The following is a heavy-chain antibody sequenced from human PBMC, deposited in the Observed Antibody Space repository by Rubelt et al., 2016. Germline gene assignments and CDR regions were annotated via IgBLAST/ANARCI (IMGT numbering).Heavy chain of an antibody. V-gene: IGHV1-24*01. J-gene: IGHJ4*02. CDR2: FDPENGEE. D-gene: IGHD3-3*01. CDR1: GYSLTELS. Sequence: QVHLVQSGAQVKKPGASVKVSCKVSGYSLTELSIHWVRQAPEKGLEWTGGFDPENGEEDYAQKIQGRVTMTEETSADTVYMGLRTLQSDDTAVYYCARGGDLALDYWGQGTLVTVSS. CDR3: ARGGDLALDY.